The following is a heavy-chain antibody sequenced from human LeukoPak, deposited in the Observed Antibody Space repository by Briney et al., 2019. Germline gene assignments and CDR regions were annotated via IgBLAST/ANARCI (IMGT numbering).Heavy chain of an antibody. CDR1: GGSFSGYY. CDR2: INHSGST. D-gene: IGHD3-22*01. Sequence: SETLSLTCAVYGGSFSGYYWSWIRQPPGKGLEWIGEINHSGSTNYNPSLKSRVTISVDTSKNQFSLKLSSVTAADTAVYYCAVYYYDSSGYYYVPFDYWGQGTLVTVSS. V-gene: IGHV4-34*01. J-gene: IGHJ4*02. CDR3: AVYYYDSSGYYYVPFDY.